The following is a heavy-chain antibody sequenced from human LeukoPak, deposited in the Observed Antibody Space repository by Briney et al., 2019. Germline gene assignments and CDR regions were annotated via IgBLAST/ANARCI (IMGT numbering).Heavy chain of an antibody. D-gene: IGHD3-22*01. CDR2: ITGSDDRT. CDR3: AKGPQLNSGYHPNY. Sequence: GGSLSLSCAASGFTFSSAAMTWVRQAPGKGLEWVSTITGSDDRTYYGDSVKGRFTISRDYSKNTLHLQMNSLRVEDTAIYYCAKGPQLNSGYHPNYWGQGMLVTVSS. V-gene: IGHV3-23*01. CDR1: GFTFSSAA. J-gene: IGHJ4*02.